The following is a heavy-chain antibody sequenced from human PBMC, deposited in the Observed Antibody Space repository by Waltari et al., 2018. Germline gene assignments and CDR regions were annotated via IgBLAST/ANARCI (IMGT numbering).Heavy chain of an antibody. V-gene: IGHV3-74*01. Sequence: EVQLVESGGGLVQPGGSLILSCAASGFSLRTYWMHWVRQAPGKGLAWVSRMNEDGSRTDYADSVKGRFAISRDIAKNTLYLHMNSLRVDDTAVYYCVRDQFGSEDHWGQGTLVTGSS. CDR1: GFSLRTYW. J-gene: IGHJ4*02. CDR2: MNEDGSRT. CDR3: VRDQFGSEDH. D-gene: IGHD6-25*01.